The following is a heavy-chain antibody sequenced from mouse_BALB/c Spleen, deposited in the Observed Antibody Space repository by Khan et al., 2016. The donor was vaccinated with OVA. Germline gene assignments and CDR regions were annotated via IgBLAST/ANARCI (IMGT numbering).Heavy chain of an antibody. V-gene: IGHV1S41*01. CDR1: GYTFTSYW. J-gene: IGHJ4*01. CDR2: IGPGSSSA. D-gene: IGHD1-1*01. CDR3: ARENDYGRSCYAMDY. Sequence: DLVKPGASVKLSCKASGYTFTSYWINWIQQRPGQGLEWIGRIGPGSSSAYYNDMFKGMATLTVNTSSSTAYIQLSSLSSEDSAVYYCARENDYGRSCYAMDYWGQGTSVTVSS.